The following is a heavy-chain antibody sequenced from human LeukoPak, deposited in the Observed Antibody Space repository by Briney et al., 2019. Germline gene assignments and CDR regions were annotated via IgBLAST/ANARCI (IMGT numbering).Heavy chain of an antibody. Sequence: GGSLRLSCAASGFTLSTYAMSWVRQAPGKGLEWVSTISGSGVSTYYADSVKGRFTIARDNSKNTLYLQMNSLRAEDTAVYYCAKYYYGSGSDSGNDYWGQGTLVTVSS. CDR1: GFTLSTYA. D-gene: IGHD3-10*01. V-gene: IGHV3-23*01. CDR2: ISGSGVST. J-gene: IGHJ4*02. CDR3: AKYYYGSGSDSGNDY.